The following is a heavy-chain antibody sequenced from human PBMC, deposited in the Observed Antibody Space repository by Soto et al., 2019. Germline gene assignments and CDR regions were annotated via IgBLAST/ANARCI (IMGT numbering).Heavy chain of an antibody. CDR2: INAGNGNT. CDR1: GYTFTNYA. J-gene: IGHJ4*02. CDR3: ARGYGDY. D-gene: IGHD6-25*01. V-gene: IGHV1-3*01. Sequence: QVKLVQSGAEVKKPGASVKVSCKTSGYTFTNYAIHWVRQAPGQRFEWMGWINAGNGNTKYSQNFQGRVTITRDTSASTAYMELSSLSSEDTAVYYCARGYGDYWGQGSLVTVSS.